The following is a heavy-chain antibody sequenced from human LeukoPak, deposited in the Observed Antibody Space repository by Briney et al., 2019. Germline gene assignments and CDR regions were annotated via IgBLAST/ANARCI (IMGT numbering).Heavy chain of an antibody. J-gene: IGHJ4*02. CDR2: ISSSSSTS. CDR1: GXTFSSYS. D-gene: IGHD1-14*01. Sequence: PGGSLRLSCAVSGXTFSSYSMNWVRQAPGKGLEWLGYISSSSSTSFNAYSVKGRFTIHRDNAKNSLDLQMNSLRDEDTDVYFCARDKGTYHNKFYLDYWGQGTLVSVSS. CDR3: ARDKGTYHNKFYLDY. V-gene: IGHV3-48*02.